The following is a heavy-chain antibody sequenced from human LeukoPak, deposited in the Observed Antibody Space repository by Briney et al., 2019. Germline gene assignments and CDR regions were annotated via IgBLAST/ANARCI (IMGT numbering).Heavy chain of an antibody. J-gene: IGHJ4*02. CDR2: ISGGGVST. V-gene: IGHV3-23*01. CDR3: ARKVAAPDY. CDR1: GFTFSSYG. Sequence: GGTLRLSCAASGFTFSSYGMSWVRQAPEKGLQWVSAISGGGVSTYYADSVRGRFTISRDNSKNTLYLQMNSLRAEDTAVYYCARKVAAPDYWGQGTLVTVSS. D-gene: IGHD6-19*01.